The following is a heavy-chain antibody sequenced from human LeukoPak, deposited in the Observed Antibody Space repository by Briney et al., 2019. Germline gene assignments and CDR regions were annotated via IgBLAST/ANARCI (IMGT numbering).Heavy chain of an antibody. CDR2: ISGSGGST. Sequence: PGGSLRLSCAASGFTFSSYAMSWVRQAPGKGLEWVSAISGSGGSTYYADSVEGRLTISRDNSKNTLYLQMNSLRAEDTAVYYCAKDRGYGVSYWYFDLWGRGTLVTVSS. CDR3: AKDRGYGVSYWYFDL. J-gene: IGHJ2*01. V-gene: IGHV3-23*01. D-gene: IGHD5-12*01. CDR1: GFTFSSYA.